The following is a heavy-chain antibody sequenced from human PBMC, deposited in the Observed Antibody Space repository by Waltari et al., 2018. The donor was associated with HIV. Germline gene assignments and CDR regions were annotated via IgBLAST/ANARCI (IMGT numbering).Heavy chain of an antibody. CDR3: ARAFMIRGTGAFDI. J-gene: IGHJ3*02. D-gene: IGHD3-10*01. CDR2: ISSSGSTI. V-gene: IGHV3-48*03. CDR1: GLTFSSYE. Sequence: EVQVVESGGGLVQPGGSLRLSCAASGLTFSSYEMNWVRQAPGKGLEWVSYISSSGSTIYFADSVKGRFTMSRDNAKNSLYLRMNSLRAEDTAVYYCARAFMIRGTGAFDIWGQGTMVTVSS.